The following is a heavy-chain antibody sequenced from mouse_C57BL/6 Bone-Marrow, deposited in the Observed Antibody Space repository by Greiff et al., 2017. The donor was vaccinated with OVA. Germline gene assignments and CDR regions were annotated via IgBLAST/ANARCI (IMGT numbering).Heavy chain of an antibody. CDR1: GFTFSSYG. D-gene: IGHD1-1*02. J-gene: IGHJ1*03. Sequence: EVQGVESGGDLVKPGGSLKLSCAASGFTFSSYGMSWVRQTPDKRLEWVATISSGGSYTYYPDSVKGRFTISRDNAKNTLYLQMSSLKSEDTAMYYCARRVVGRFWYFDVWGTGTTVTVSS. CDR2: ISSGGSYT. V-gene: IGHV5-6*01. CDR3: ARRVVGRFWYFDV.